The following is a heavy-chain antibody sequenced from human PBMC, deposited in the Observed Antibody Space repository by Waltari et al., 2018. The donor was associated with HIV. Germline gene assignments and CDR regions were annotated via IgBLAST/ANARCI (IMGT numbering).Heavy chain of an antibody. V-gene: IGHV4-38-2*01. Sequence: QVQLQESGPGLVKPSETLSLTCAVSGYSISSGYLWGWIRQPPGKGLEWIGHIYHSGSTHDNPSLKSRVTLSGDTSKNQFSLRLNSVTAADTAVYYCARGADRGDDRRDYYGMDVWGQGTTVTVSS. CDR1: GYSISSGYL. CDR2: IYHSGST. D-gene: IGHD4-17*01. CDR3: ARGADRGDDRRDYYGMDV. J-gene: IGHJ6*02.